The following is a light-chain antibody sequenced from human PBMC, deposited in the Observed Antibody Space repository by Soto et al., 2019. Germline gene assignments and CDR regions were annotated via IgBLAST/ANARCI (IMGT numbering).Light chain of an antibody. V-gene: IGKV1-5*03. CDR2: KAS. CDR3: PQYDIFSLT. CDR1: QSISSW. J-gene: IGKJ4*01. Sequence: DIQMTQSPSTLSASVGDRVTITCRASQSISSWLAWYQQKPGKAPKRLIYKASTLESGIPSRFSGGGSGTECTLTISTLQPADFATYYCPQYDIFSLTFGGGTKVEVK.